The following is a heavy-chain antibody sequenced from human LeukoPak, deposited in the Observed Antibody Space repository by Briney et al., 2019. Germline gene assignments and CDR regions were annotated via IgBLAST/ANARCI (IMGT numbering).Heavy chain of an antibody. D-gene: IGHD3-10*01. CDR3: ARGYYYGSETYWHTNWFYP. CDR1: GGTFSNYV. CDR2: IIPMFGTA. V-gene: IGHV1-69*05. Sequence: SVKVSCKASGGTFSNYVISWVRQAPGQGLEWMGGIIPMFGTANYAQKFQGRVTITTDESTSTGYMEMSSLRSGDTAVYYCARGYYYGSETYWHTNWFYPWGQGTPVTVSS. J-gene: IGHJ5*02.